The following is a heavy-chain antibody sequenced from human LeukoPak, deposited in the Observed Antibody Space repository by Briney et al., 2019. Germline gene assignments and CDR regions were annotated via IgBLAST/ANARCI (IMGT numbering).Heavy chain of an antibody. V-gene: IGHV4-59*01. CDR2: IYYSGST. D-gene: IGHD2-2*01. Sequence: PSETLPLTCTVSGGSISSYYWSWIRQPPGKGLEWIGYIYYSGSTNYNPSLKSRVTISVDTSKNQFSLKLSSVTAADTAVYYCAKLGYCSSTSCHWFDPWGQGTLVTVSS. CDR1: GGSISSYY. CDR3: AKLGYCSSTSCHWFDP. J-gene: IGHJ5*02.